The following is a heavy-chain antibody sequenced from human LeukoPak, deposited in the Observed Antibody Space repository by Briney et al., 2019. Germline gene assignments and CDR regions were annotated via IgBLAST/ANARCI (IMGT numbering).Heavy chain of an antibody. CDR2: IYYSGST. D-gene: IGHD7-27*01. V-gene: IGHV4-39*07. J-gene: IGHJ4*02. Sequence: SETLSLTCTVSGGSISSSSYYWGWIRQPPGKGLEWIGSIYYSGSTYYNPSLKSRVTISVDTSKNQFSLKLSSVTAADTAVYYCARRTNWGRFFDYWGQGTLVTVSS. CDR1: GGSISSSSYY. CDR3: ARRTNWGRFFDY.